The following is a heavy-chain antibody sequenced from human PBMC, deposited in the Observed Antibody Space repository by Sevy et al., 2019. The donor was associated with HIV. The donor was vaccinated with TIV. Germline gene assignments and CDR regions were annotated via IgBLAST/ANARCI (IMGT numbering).Heavy chain of an antibody. CDR3: ARAPGAPPPFYYGMDV. CDR2: INPSGGST. D-gene: IGHD7-27*01. Sequence: ASVKVSCKASGYTFTSYYMHWVRQAPGQGLEWMGIINPSGGSTSYAQKFQGRVTMTRDTSTSTVYMELSSLRSEDTTVYYRARAPGAPPPFYYGMDVWGQGTTVTVSS. V-gene: IGHV1-46*03. J-gene: IGHJ6*02. CDR1: GYTFTSYY.